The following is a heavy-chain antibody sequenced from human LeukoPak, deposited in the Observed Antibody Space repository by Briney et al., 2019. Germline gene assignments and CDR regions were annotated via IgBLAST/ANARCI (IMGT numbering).Heavy chain of an antibody. Sequence: KTGGFLRLSCAASGFTFSNAWMSWVRQAPGKGLEWVGRIKSKTDGGTTDYAAPVKGRFTISRDDSKNTLYLQMNSLRAEDTAVYYCTKGSNGKWDYWGQGTLVTVSS. D-gene: IGHD1-26*01. J-gene: IGHJ4*02. CDR3: TKGSNGKWDY. CDR2: IKSKTDGGTT. V-gene: IGHV3-15*01. CDR1: GFTFSNAW.